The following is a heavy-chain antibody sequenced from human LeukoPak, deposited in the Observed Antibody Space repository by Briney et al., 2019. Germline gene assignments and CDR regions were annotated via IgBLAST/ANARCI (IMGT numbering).Heavy chain of an antibody. CDR2: INPSGGST. D-gene: IGHD1-1*01. J-gene: IGHJ4*02. V-gene: IGHV1-46*01. CDR1: GYTFTSYY. Sequence: SVKVSCKASGYTFTSYYMHWVRQAPGQGLEWMGIINPSGGSTSYAQKFQGRVTMTRDTSTSTVYMELSSLRSEDTAVYYCARDMNWNGQAGYFDYWGQGTLVTVSS. CDR3: ARDMNWNGQAGYFDY.